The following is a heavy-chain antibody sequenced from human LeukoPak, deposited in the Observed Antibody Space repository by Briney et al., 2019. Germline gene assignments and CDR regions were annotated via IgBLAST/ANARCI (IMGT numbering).Heavy chain of an antibody. D-gene: IGHD1-26*01. V-gene: IGHV3-30*02. CDR2: IRYDGSNK. Sequence: GGSLRLSCAASGFTFSSYGMHWVRQAPGKGLEWVAFIRYDGSNKYYADSVKGRFTISRDNSKNTLYLQMNSLRAEDTAVYYCAKGQRSYHVEYFQHWGQGTLVTVSS. J-gene: IGHJ1*01. CDR1: GFTFSSYG. CDR3: AKGQRSYHVEYFQH.